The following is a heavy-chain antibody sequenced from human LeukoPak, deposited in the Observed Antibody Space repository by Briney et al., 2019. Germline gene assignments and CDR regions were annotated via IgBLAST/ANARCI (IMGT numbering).Heavy chain of an antibody. CDR1: GYTFTGYY. V-gene: IGHV1-2*06. CDR2: INPNRGGT. J-gene: IGHJ5*02. D-gene: IGHD3-10*01. Sequence: ASVKVSCKASGYTFTGYYMHWVRQAPGQGLEWMGRINPNRGGTNYAQKFQGRVTMIRDTSISTAYMERSRLRSDDTAVYYGARDRYYYGSGKTNWFDPWGQGTLVTVSS. CDR3: ARDRYYYGSGKTNWFDP.